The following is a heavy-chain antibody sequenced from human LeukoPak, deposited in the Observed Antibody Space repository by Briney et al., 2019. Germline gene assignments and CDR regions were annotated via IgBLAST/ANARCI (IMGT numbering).Heavy chain of an antibody. J-gene: IGHJ4*02. CDR1: GGSFSGYY. CDR3: VGGNGFEGSGYGWFGY. Sequence: TPSETLSLTCAVYGGSFSGYYWSWIRQPPGKGLEWIGEINHSGSTNYNPSLKSRVTISVDTSKNQFSLKLSSVIAADTAVYYCVGGNGFEGSGYGWFGYWGQGTLVTVSS. D-gene: IGHD5-18*01. V-gene: IGHV4-34*01. CDR2: INHSGST.